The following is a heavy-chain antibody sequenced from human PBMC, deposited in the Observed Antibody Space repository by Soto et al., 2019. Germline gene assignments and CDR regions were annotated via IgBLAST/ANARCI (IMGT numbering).Heavy chain of an antibody. CDR3: ARGGLAARPGGLFDY. J-gene: IGHJ4*02. V-gene: IGHV1-69*01. CDR1: GGTFSSYA. Sequence: VQLVQSRAEVKKPGSSVKVSCKASGGTFSSYAISWVRQAPGQGLEWMGGIIPIFGTANYAQEFQGRVTITADESTSTSYMELSSLRSEDTAVYYCARGGLAARPGGLFDYWGQGTLVTVSS. D-gene: IGHD6-6*01. CDR2: IIPIFGTA.